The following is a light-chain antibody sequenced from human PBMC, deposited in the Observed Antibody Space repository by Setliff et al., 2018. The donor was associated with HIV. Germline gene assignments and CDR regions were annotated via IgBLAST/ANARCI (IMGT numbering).Light chain of an antibody. J-gene: IGLJ1*01. CDR3: ASYRSPATYV. V-gene: IGLV2-14*03. CDR2: DVS. CDR1: SSDVGGYDF. Sequence: QSVLTQPASVSGSPGQSITISCIGTSSDVGGYDFVSWYQQRPGKAPKLTIFDVSERPSGVSHRFSGSKSGNTASLTISGLQTEDEADYFCASYRSPATYVFGIGTKVTVL.